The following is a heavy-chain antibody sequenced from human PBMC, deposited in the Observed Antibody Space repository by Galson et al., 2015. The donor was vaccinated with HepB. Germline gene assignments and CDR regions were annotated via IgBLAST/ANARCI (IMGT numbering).Heavy chain of an antibody. V-gene: IGHV1-69*02. J-gene: IGHJ6*02. CDR3: ARGAVVVAATRLYYYYGMDV. CDR1: GGTFSSYT. Sequence: SVKGSCKASGGTFSSYTISWVRQAPGQGLEWMGRIIPILGIANYAQKFQGRVTITADKSTSTAYMELSSLRSEDTAVYYCARGAVVVAATRLYYYYGMDVWGQGTRSPSP. CDR2: IIPILGIA. D-gene: IGHD2-15*01.